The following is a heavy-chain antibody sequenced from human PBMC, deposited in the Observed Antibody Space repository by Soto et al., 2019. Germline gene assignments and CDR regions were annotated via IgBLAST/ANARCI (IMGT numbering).Heavy chain of an antibody. Sequence: ASVKVSCKASGGTFSSYAISWVRQAPGQGLEWMGGIIPIFGTANYAQKFQGRVTITADESTSTAYMELSSLRSEDTAVYYCARVRVSPRGIIGYGAFDIWGQGTMVTVSS. CDR2: IIPIFGTA. J-gene: IGHJ3*02. CDR3: ARVRVSPRGIIGYGAFDI. D-gene: IGHD3-10*01. V-gene: IGHV1-69*13. CDR1: GGTFSSYA.